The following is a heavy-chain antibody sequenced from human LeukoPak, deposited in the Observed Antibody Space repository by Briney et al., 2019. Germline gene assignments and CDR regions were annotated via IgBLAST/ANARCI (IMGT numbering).Heavy chain of an antibody. CDR2: IYYSGST. V-gene: IGHV4-39*01. CDR3: ARRISWFGEPDGMDV. D-gene: IGHD3-10*01. CDR1: GGSISSSSYY. J-gene: IGHJ6*02. Sequence: SETLSLTCTVSGGSISSSSYYWGWIRQPPGKGLEWIGSIYYSGSTYYNPSLKSRVTISVDTSKNQFSLKLSSVTAADTAVYYGARRISWFGEPDGMDVWGQGTTVTVSS.